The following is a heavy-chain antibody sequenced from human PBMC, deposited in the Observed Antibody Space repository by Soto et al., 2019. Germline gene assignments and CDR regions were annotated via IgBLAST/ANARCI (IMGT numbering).Heavy chain of an antibody. Sequence: EVQLVESGGGLVQPGGSLRLSCAASGFTFSSYSMNWVRQAPGKGLEWVSYISSSSSTIYYADSVKGRFTISRDNAKNSLYLQMNSLRDEDTDVYYCARAKGVVPGYCSGGSCYDYYYYGMDVWGQGTTVTVSS. CDR2: ISSSSSTI. CDR1: GFTFSSYS. V-gene: IGHV3-48*02. CDR3: ARAKGVVPGYCSGGSCYDYYYYGMDV. J-gene: IGHJ6*02. D-gene: IGHD2-15*01.